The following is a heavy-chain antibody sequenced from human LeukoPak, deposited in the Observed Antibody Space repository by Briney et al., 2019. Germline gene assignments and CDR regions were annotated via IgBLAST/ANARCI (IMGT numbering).Heavy chain of an antibody. D-gene: IGHD3-16*01. V-gene: IGHV3-48*04. CDR1: GFTCSGHN. J-gene: IGHJ4*02. CDR2: VSISSGTI. CDR3: ARAMSTFGGVRNYFDS. Sequence: PGGSLRLSCAASGFTCSGHNMNWVRQDPGKGLEWISFVSISSGTIYYADSVNGRFRISRDNAKSSLDLEMNSLRAEDTAVYYCARAMSTFGGVRNYFDSWGQGTLVTVSS.